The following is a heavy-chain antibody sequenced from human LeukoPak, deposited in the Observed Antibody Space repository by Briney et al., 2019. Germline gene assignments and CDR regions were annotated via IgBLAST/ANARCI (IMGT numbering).Heavy chain of an antibody. CDR1: GYTFTGYY. J-gene: IGHJ4*02. D-gene: IGHD5-12*01. V-gene: IGHV1-2*02. CDR3: AANNGFDIVATPGH. CDR2: INPNSGGT. Sequence: ASVKVSCKASGYTFTGYYMHWVRQAPGQGLEWMGWINPNSGGTNYAQKFQGRVTMTRDTSISTAYMELSRLRSDDTAVYYCAANNGFDIVATPGHWGQGTLVTVSS.